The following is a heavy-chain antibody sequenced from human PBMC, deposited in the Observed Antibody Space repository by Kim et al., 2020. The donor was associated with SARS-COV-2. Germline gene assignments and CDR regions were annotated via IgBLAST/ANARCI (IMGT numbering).Heavy chain of an antibody. D-gene: IGHD3-22*01. CDR1: GYTFTKYF. Sequence: ASVKVSCKASGYTFTKYFMNWLRQAPGQGLEWMGRINPNSGGTNYAQKLQGRVTMTRDTSISTAYMAPSRLRSDDTAVYYCARFVYYDSSGQPDYWGQGT. CDR3: ARFVYYDSSGQPDY. J-gene: IGHJ4*02. V-gene: IGHV1-2*06. CDR2: INPNSGGT.